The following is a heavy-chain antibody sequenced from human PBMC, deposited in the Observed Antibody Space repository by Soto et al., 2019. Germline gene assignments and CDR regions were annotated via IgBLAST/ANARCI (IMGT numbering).Heavy chain of an antibody. CDR1: GFMFSTYL. CDR2: IKQGGNEK. CDR3: VGALTYEVPYYYYGMDV. D-gene: IGHD3-16*01. J-gene: IGHJ6*02. Sequence: GGSLRLSCEASGFMFSTYLMSWVRQAPGKGLEWVANIKQGGNEKFYVDSVKGRFTISRGNAKKSLFLQMNSLRPEDTAVYYCVGALTYEVPYYYYGMDVWGQGTTVTVS. V-gene: IGHV3-7*01.